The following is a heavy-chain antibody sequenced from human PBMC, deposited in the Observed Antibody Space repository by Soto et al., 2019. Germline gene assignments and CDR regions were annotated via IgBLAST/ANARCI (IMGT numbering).Heavy chain of an antibody. Sequence: SGPTLVNPTQTLTLTCTFSGFSLSTTGMRVSWIRQPPGKALEWLARIDWDDDKFYSTSLKTRLTISKATSKNQVVLTMTNLDPVDTASYYGARMSVGALYTNFDYWGQGTLVTVSS. CDR3: ARMSVGALYTNFDY. V-gene: IGHV2-70*04. CDR2: IDWDDDK. J-gene: IGHJ4*02. CDR1: GFSLSTTGMR. D-gene: IGHD3-16*01.